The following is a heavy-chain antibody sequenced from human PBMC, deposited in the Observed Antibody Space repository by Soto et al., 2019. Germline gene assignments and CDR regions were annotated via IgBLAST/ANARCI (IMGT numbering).Heavy chain of an antibody. CDR1: GGSISSGDYY. V-gene: IGHV4-30-4*01. CDR3: ARVAYCGGDCYTFDF. D-gene: IGHD2-21*02. Sequence: QVQLQESGPKLVKPSQTLSLTCTVSGGSISSGDYYWSWIRQPPGKGLEWIGYIYYSGSTYYNPSLKSRVTISVDTSNNQFSLKLSSVTAADTAVYYCARVAYCGGDCYTFDFWGQGTLVTVSS. CDR2: IYYSGST. J-gene: IGHJ4*02.